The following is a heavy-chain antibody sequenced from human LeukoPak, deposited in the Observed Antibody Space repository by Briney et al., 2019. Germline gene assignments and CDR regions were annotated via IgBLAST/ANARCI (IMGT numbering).Heavy chain of an antibody. CDR1: GFTFSSYS. CDR3: ARDFRVGGYSSRHFDY. V-gene: IGHV3-48*04. Sequence: GGSLRLSCAASGFTFSSYSMNWVRQAPGKGLEWVSYISSSSSTIYYADSVKGRFTISRDNAKNSLYLQMNSLRAEDTAVYYCARDFRVGGYSSRHFDYWGQGTLVTVSS. J-gene: IGHJ4*02. CDR2: ISSSSSTI. D-gene: IGHD6-13*01.